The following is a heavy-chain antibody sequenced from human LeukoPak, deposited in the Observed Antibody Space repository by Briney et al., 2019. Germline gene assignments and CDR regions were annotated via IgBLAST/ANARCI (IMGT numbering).Heavy chain of an antibody. Sequence: ASVKVSCKASGYTFTSYAMHWVRQAPGQRLEWMGWINAGNGNTKYSQKFQGRVTMTRDTSTSTVYMELSSLRSEDTAVYYCARDPVVASTNWFDSWGQGTLVTVSS. V-gene: IGHV1-3*01. D-gene: IGHD5-12*01. CDR2: INAGNGNT. CDR3: ARDPVVASTNWFDS. J-gene: IGHJ5*01. CDR1: GYTFTSYA.